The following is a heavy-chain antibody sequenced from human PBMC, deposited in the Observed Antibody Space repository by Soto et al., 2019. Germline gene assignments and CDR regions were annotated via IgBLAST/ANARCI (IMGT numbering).Heavy chain of an antibody. V-gene: IGHV1-18*04. CDR3: AREAGSGSFYPEDY. CDR1: GYTFTNYP. CDR2: ISPYNGDT. J-gene: IGHJ4*02. D-gene: IGHD1-26*01. Sequence: QVHLVQSGAEVKKPGASVKVSCKTSGYTFTNYPITWVRQAPGQRLEWMAWISPYNGDTIYAQKLQGRRTVTTDTSTSTVYMELRSLRSDDTAVYCCAREAGSGSFYPEDYWGQGTLVTVSS.